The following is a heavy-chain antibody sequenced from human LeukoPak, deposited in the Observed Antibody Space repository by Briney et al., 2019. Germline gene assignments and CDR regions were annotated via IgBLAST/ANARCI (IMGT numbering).Heavy chain of an antibody. V-gene: IGHV3-7*01. CDR3: ARDRGHNGYDLYDY. Sequence: GGSLRLSCAASGFTFSNYWMGWVRQAPGKGLEWVANIKQDGSEIYYVDSVKGRFTISRDTAKDSLYLQMNSLRAEDTAVYYCARDRGHNGYDLYDYWGQGTLVTVSS. J-gene: IGHJ4*02. CDR2: IKQDGSEI. D-gene: IGHD5-12*01. CDR1: GFTFSNYW.